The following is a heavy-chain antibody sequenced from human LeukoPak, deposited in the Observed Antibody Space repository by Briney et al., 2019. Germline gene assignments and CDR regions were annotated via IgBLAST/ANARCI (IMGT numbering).Heavy chain of an antibody. D-gene: IGHD7-27*01. CDR1: GYTFTSYY. CDR3: APAKLGIFILDY. CDR2: INPSGGST. J-gene: IGHJ4*02. Sequence: ASVKVSCKASGYTFTSYYMHWVRQAPGQGLEWMGIINPSGGSTSYAQKFQGRVTMTGDTSTSTVYMEPSSLRSEDTAVYYCAPAKLGIFILDYWGQGTLVTVSS. V-gene: IGHV1-46*03.